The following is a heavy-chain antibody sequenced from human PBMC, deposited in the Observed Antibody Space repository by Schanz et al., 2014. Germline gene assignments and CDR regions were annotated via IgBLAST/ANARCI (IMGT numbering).Heavy chain of an antibody. V-gene: IGHV3-7*01. CDR3: ARVEGSSGSASSYRALNV. D-gene: IGHD3-10*01. J-gene: IGHJ3*01. CDR2: INQDGYDK. Sequence: EVQLVESGGGLVQPGGSLRLSCAASEFTFNTYCMSWVRQAPGKGLEWVASINQDGYDKHYVDSVEGRFTISRDNAKKSLDLQMNPLRAEDTAVYSCARVEGSSGSASSYRALNVWGQGTTVTVSS. CDR1: EFTFNTYC.